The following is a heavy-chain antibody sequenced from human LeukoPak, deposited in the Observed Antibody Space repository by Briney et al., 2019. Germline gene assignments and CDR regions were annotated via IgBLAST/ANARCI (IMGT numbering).Heavy chain of an antibody. D-gene: IGHD5-24*01. Sequence: SGTLSLTCGVSGGSISSSNWWSWVRQPPGKGLEWIGEIDHSGSTNYNPSLKNRVTISVDTSKNQFSLKVTSVIVADTALYYCASRRGDYNYYFNSWGQGTLVTVSS. CDR2: IDHSGST. J-gene: IGHJ4*02. V-gene: IGHV4-4*02. CDR3: ASRRGDYNYYFNS. CDR1: GGSISSSNW.